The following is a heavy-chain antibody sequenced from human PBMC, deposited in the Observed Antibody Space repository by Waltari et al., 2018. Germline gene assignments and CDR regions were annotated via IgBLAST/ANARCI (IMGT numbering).Heavy chain of an antibody. CDR3: ARDQDFDWLLLLDY. V-gene: IGHV4-39*07. J-gene: IGHJ4*02. Sequence: QLQLQESGPGLVKPSETLSLTCTVSGGSISSSSYYWGWIRQPPGKGLEWIGSIYYSGSTYYNPSLKSRVTISVDTSKNQFSLKLSSVTAADTAVYYCARDQDFDWLLLLDYWGQGTLVTISS. D-gene: IGHD3-9*01. CDR1: GGSISSSSYY. CDR2: IYYSGST.